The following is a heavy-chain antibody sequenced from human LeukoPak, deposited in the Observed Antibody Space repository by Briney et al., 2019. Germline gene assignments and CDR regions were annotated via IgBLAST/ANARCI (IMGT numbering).Heavy chain of an antibody. CDR2: IYYSGST. CDR3: ARNADTAVASVSFYD. CDR1: GGSISSSSYY. J-gene: IGHJ4*02. Sequence: SETLSLTCGVSGGSISSSSYYWGWIRQPPGKGLEWIGSIYYSGSTYYNPSLKSQVTISVDTSKNQFSLQLSSVTAADTAVYYCARNADTAVASVSFYDWGQGTLVTVSS. V-gene: IGHV4-39*01. D-gene: IGHD6-19*01.